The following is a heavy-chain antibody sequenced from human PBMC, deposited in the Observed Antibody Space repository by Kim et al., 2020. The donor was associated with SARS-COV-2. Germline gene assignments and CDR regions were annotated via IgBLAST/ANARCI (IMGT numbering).Heavy chain of an antibody. J-gene: IGHJ4*02. CDR3: ARDRDSSGYYSGYFDY. D-gene: IGHD3-22*01. Sequence: SGKGRLTNSRDNAKNTLYLQMNSLRAEDTAVYYCARDRDSSGYYSGYFDYWGQGTLVTVSS. V-gene: IGHV3-30*01.